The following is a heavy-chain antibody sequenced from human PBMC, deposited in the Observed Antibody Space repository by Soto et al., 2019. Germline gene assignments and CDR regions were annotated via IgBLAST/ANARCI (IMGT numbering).Heavy chain of an antibody. Sequence: SETLSLTCTVSGGSISSGGYYWSWIRQHPGKGLEWIGYIYYSGSTYYNPSLKSRVTISVDTSKNQFSLKLSSVTAADTAVYYCARANIVVVPAAMEEAFDIWGQGTMVTVSS. D-gene: IGHD2-2*01. V-gene: IGHV4-31*03. J-gene: IGHJ3*02. CDR2: IYYSGST. CDR3: ARANIVVVPAAMEEAFDI. CDR1: GGSISSGGYY.